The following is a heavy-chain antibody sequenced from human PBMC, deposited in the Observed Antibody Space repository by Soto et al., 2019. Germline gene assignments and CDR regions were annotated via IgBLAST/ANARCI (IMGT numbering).Heavy chain of an antibody. V-gene: IGHV1-69*12. J-gene: IGHJ6*02. CDR1: GGTFSSYA. D-gene: IGHD1-26*01. CDR2: IIPIFGTA. Sequence: QVQLVQSGAEVKKPGSSVKVSCKASGGTFSSYAISWVRQAPGQGLEWMGGIIPIFGTANYAQKFQGRVTITADESTSTXXMXRXXGKSGHTAGHYCAREKRPQTEEGGSSPPYYCGMDVGGQGTTVTVS. CDR3: AREKRPQTEEGGSSPPYYCGMDV.